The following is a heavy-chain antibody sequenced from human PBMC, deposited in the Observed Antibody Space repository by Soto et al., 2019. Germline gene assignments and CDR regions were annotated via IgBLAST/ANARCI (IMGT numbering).Heavy chain of an antibody. CDR1: GFTFSSFG. CDR2: ISYDGSNK. J-gene: IGHJ4*02. V-gene: IGHV3-30*18. CDR3: AKDLGGSWSFDY. D-gene: IGHD2-15*01. Sequence: GGSLRLSCAASGFTFSSFGMHWVRQAPGKGLEWVTIISYDGSNKYYADSVKGRFTISRDNSKSTLYLQMNSLRPEDTAVYYCAKDLGGSWSFDYWGQGTLVTVSS.